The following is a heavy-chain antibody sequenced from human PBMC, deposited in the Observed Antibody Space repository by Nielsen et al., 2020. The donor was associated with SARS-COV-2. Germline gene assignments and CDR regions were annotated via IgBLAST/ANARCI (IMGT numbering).Heavy chain of an antibody. J-gene: IGHJ3*02. CDR3: TRVNPNPSSWFDALDI. CDR1: GFTISTYA. V-gene: IGHV3-23*01. Sequence: GGSLRLSCVVSGFTISTYAMSWVRQAPGKGLEWVSAISASTYYADSVKGRFTISRDNSKNTLYLQMNSLRAEDTAMYFCTRVNPNPSSWFDALDIWGQGTMVTVSS. D-gene: IGHD6-13*01. CDR2: ISAST.